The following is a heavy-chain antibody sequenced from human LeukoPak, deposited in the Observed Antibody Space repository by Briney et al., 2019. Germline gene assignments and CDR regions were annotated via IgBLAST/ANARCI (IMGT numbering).Heavy chain of an antibody. V-gene: IGHV4-30-4*08. CDR2: IYYSGST. CDR1: GGSIISSAYY. CDR3: VRTEVSSGSEDY. Sequence: PSQTLSLTCTVSGGSIISSAYYWSWIRQPPVKGLEWIGYIYYSGSTYYNPSLKSRVTISLDTSKNQFSLKLSSVTAADTAVNYCVRTEVSSGSEDYWGQGTLVTVSS. J-gene: IGHJ4*02. D-gene: IGHD6-19*01.